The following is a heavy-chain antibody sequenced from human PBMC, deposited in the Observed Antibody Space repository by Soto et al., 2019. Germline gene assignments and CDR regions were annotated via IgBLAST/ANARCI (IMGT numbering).Heavy chain of an antibody. CDR1: GFTVTKKY. D-gene: IGHD3-10*01. Sequence: GGSLRLSCAASGFTVTKKYMSWVRQAPGKGLEWVSVIYSDGSTSHADSVKGRFTISRDNSKNTLYLQMNSLRAEDTAVYYCARDAMLRGVIIPRNSHDAFDFWGQGTMVTVSS. CDR3: ARDAMLRGVIIPRNSHDAFDF. CDR2: IYSDGST. J-gene: IGHJ3*01. V-gene: IGHV3-66*01.